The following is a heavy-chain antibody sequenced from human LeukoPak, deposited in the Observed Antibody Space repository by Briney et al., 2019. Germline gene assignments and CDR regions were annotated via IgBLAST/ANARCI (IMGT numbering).Heavy chain of an antibody. Sequence: PGGSLRLSCAASGFTFSSYGMHWVRQAPGKGLEWVAVIWYDGGNKYYVDSVKGRFTISRDNSKNTLYLQMNSLRAEDTAVYYCARAQGASGSFSSLDAFDIWGQGTMVTVSS. CDR1: GFTFSSYG. V-gene: IGHV3-33*01. CDR3: ARAQGASGSFSSLDAFDI. CDR2: IWYDGGNK. D-gene: IGHD1-26*01. J-gene: IGHJ3*02.